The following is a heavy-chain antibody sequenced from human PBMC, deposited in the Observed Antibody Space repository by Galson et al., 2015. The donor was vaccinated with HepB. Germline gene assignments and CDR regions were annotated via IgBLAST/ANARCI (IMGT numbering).Heavy chain of an antibody. J-gene: IGHJ4*02. V-gene: IGHV3-53*01. D-gene: IGHD3-16*01. CDR1: GFRVSENF. CDR3: ARESNWAYDS. CDR2: IYPSGAT. Sequence: SLRLSCAVSGFRVSENFLSWVRQVPGKGLEYVSDIYPSGATYYRDSARGRFTMSRDAFQNSLYLQMNNLRVEDTAIYFCARESNWAYDSWGTGTLVTVSS.